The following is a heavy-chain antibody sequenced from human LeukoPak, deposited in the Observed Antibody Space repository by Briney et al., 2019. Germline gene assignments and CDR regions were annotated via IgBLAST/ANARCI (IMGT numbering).Heavy chain of an antibody. CDR2: INTNTGNP. D-gene: IGHD6-6*01. J-gene: IGHJ5*02. V-gene: IGHV7-4-1*02. CDR3: ARGKARQFINWFDP. Sequence: GASVKVSCKASGYTFTSYAMNWVRQAPGQGLEWMGWINTNTGNPTYAQGFTGRFVFSLDTSVSPAYLQISSLKAEDTAVYYCARGKARQFINWFDPWGQGTLVTVSS. CDR1: GYTFTSYA.